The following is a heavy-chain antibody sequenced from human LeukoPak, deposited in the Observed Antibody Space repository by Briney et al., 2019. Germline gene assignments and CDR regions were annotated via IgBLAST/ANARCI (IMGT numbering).Heavy chain of an antibody. J-gene: IGHJ4*02. CDR1: GGSISSYY. V-gene: IGHV4-59*01. Sequence: NPSETLSLTCTVSGGSISSYYWSWVRQPPGKGLEFIGHVHYSGTTNYNPSLRSRVTISIDTSKKHFFLKLKSVTAADTAVYYCATGYGDFRVEGRYFYSWGQGTLVTVSS. D-gene: IGHD4-17*01. CDR3: ATGYGDFRVEGRYFYS. CDR2: VHYSGTT.